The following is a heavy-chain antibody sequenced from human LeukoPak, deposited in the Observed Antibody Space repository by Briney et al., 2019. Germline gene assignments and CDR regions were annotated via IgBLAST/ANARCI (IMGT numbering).Heavy chain of an antibody. D-gene: IGHD1-26*01. CDR3: ARDCELRSCGY. CDR1: GYTFTSYG. CDR2: ISAYNGNT. Sequence: ASVKVSCKASGYTFTSYGISWVRQAPGQGLEWMGWISAYNGNTNYAQKLQGRVTMTTDTSTSTAYMELSSLRSEDTAVYYCARDCELRSCGYWGQGTLVTVSS. J-gene: IGHJ4*02. V-gene: IGHV1-18*01.